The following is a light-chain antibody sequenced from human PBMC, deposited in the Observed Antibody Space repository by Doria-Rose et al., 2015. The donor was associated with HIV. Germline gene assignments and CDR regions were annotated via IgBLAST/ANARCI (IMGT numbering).Light chain of an antibody. CDR2: DGS. V-gene: IGKV3-20*01. CDR3: HQYGTSWT. Sequence: TQSPGTLSLSPRERATLSRTASQRFSSTYLAWYQQKPGQAPSLLIYDGSTRATGIPDRFSASGSGTDFTLTINRLEPEDFALYYCHQYGTSWTFGQGTKVEI. CDR1: QRFSSTY. J-gene: IGKJ1*01.